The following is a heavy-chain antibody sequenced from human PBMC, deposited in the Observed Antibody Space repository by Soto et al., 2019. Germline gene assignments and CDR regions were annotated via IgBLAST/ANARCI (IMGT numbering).Heavy chain of an antibody. V-gene: IGHV5-51*01. Sequence: PGESLKISCKGSGYSFTSYWIGWVRQMPGKGLEWMGIIYPGDSDTRYSPSFQGQVTISADKSISTAYLQMNSLRAEDTAVYYCAKSGQWLVRGTYYFDYWGQGTLVTAPQ. CDR3: AKSGQWLVRGTYYFDY. D-gene: IGHD6-19*01. CDR1: GYSFTSYW. J-gene: IGHJ4*02. CDR2: IYPGDSDT.